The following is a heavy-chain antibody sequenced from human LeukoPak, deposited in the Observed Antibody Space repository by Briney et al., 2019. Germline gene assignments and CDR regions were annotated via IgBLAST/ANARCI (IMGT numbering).Heavy chain of an antibody. CDR2: IYYTGST. Sequence: PSETLSLTCTVSGDSIKNYYWSWIRQPPGKGLEWIGYIYYTGSTNYNPSLKSRVSISVDTSKNQFSLKLTSVTAADTAVYYCARTTEGGYTYDYFYYYYMDVWGKGTTVTISS. CDR3: ARTTEGGYTYDYFYYYYMDV. V-gene: IGHV4-59*01. J-gene: IGHJ6*03. CDR1: GDSIKNYY. D-gene: IGHD5-18*01.